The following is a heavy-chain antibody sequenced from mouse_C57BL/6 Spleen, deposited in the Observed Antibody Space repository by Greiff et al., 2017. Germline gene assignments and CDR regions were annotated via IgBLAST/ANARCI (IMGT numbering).Heavy chain of an antibody. CDR1: GYTFTDYN. D-gene: IGHD1-1*01. CDR3: ARGGLDCYGSIFAWFAY. J-gene: IGHJ3*01. Sequence: VQLQQSGPELVKPGASVKIPCKASGYTFTDYNMDWVKQSHGQSLEWIGDINPNNGGTIYNQQFKGKATLTVDKSSSTAYMELRSLTSADTADYYCARGGLDCYGSIFAWFAYWGQGTLVTVAA. CDR2: INPNNGGT. V-gene: IGHV1-18*01.